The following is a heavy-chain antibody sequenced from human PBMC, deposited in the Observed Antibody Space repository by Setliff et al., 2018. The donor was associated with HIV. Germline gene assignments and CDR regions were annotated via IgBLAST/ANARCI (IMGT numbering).Heavy chain of an antibody. Sequence: SETLSLTCTVYGGSFSGYYWSWIRKPPGKGLEWIGEINHSGSTNYNPALKSRVTILVETSNKQLSLNLGSVTAADTAVYFCARHGGHSFDSWGQGTLVTVSS. J-gene: IGHJ4*02. CDR2: INHSGST. D-gene: IGHD2-15*01. CDR1: GGSFSGYY. V-gene: IGHV4-34*01. CDR3: ARHGGHSFDS.